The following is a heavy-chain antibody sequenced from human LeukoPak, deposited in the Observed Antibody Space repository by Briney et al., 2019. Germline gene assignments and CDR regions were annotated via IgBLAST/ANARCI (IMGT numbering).Heavy chain of an antibody. Sequence: GGSLRLSCAASGFTFSSYAMHWVCQAPGKGLEWVAVISYDGSNKYYADSVKGRFTISRDNSKNTLYLQMNSLRAEDTAVYYCARGRVAVAEVHDYWGQGTLVTVSS. CDR2: ISYDGSNK. CDR3: ARGRVAVAEVHDY. CDR1: GFTFSSYA. D-gene: IGHD6-19*01. J-gene: IGHJ4*02. V-gene: IGHV3-30-3*01.